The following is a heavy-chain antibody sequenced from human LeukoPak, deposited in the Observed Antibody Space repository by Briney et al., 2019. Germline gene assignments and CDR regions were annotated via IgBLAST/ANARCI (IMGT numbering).Heavy chain of an antibody. J-gene: IGHJ5*02. V-gene: IGHV1-18*01. Sequence: ASVKVSCKASGYTFTSYGISWVRQAPGQGLEWMGWISAYNGNTNYAQKLQGRVTMTAETSTSTAYMELRSLRSDDTAVYYCARDVVLMVYAIPSRWFDPWGQGTLVTVSS. CDR2: ISAYNGNT. CDR3: ARDVVLMVYAIPSRWFDP. CDR1: GYTFTSYG. D-gene: IGHD2-8*01.